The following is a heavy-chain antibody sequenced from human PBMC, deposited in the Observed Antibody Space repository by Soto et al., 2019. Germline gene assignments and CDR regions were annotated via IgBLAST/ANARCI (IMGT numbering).Heavy chain of an antibody. CDR1: GGSINSYY. D-gene: IGHD3-22*01. CDR3: ARREGGYQAYYFDY. Sequence: PSETLSLTCTVSGGSINSYYWSWIRPPPGKGLEWIGYIYYSGSTNYNPSLKSRVTISVDTSKNQFSLKLSSVTAADTAVYYCARREGGYQAYYFDYWGQGTLVTVSS. V-gene: IGHV4-59*08. CDR2: IYYSGST. J-gene: IGHJ4*02.